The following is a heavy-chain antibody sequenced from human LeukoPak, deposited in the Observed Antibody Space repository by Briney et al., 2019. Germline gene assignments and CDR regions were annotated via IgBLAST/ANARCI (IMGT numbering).Heavy chain of an antibody. CDR2: MKPNSGNT. V-gene: IGHV1-8*01. Sequence: ASVKVSCKASGYTFTNYDINWVRQASGQGLEWMGYMKPNSGNTGYAQKFQGRVTMTRDTSISTAYMELSSLTSEDTAVYYCAREGGSLGLFQHWGQGTLVTVSS. J-gene: IGHJ1*01. CDR3: AREGGSLGLFQH. D-gene: IGHD3-16*01. CDR1: GYTFTNYD.